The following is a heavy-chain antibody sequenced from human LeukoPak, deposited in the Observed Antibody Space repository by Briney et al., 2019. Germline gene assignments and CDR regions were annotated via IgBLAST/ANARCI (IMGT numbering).Heavy chain of an antibody. J-gene: IGHJ4*02. CDR2: INPNSGGT. D-gene: IGHD6-19*01. CDR3: ARDEGSGWYNY. Sequence: ASVKVSCKASGYTFTGYYMHWVRQAPGQGLEWMGWINPNSGGTNYAQKFQGRVTMTRDTSISTAYMELSRLISDDTAVYYWARDEGSGWYNYWGQGNLVTVSS. V-gene: IGHV1-2*02. CDR1: GYTFTGYY.